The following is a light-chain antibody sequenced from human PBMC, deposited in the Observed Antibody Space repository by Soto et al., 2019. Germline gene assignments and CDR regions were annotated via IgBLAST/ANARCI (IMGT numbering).Light chain of an antibody. CDR1: NSDVGGYNY. CDR3: SSYAGSNWYV. V-gene: IGLV2-8*01. J-gene: IGLJ1*01. Sequence: QSALTQPPSASGSPGQSVTISCTATNSDVGGYNYVSWYQQYPGKAPKLIIYEVNERPSGVPDRFSGSKSGNTASLTVSGLQTADEADYYCSSYAGSNWYVFGTGTKVTV. CDR2: EVN.